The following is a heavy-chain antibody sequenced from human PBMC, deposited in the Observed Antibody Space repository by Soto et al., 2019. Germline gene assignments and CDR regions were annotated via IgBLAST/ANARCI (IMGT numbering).Heavy chain of an antibody. Sequence: SETLSLTCAVDGGSFRGYYCSWSRQPPGKGLEWIGEINHSGSTNYNPSLKSRVTISVDTSKNQFSLKLSSVTAADTAVYYCARGTAYYGSGSSNWFDPWGQGTLVTVSS. J-gene: IGHJ5*02. V-gene: IGHV4-34*01. D-gene: IGHD3-10*01. CDR3: ARGTAYYGSGSSNWFDP. CDR2: INHSGST. CDR1: GGSFRGYY.